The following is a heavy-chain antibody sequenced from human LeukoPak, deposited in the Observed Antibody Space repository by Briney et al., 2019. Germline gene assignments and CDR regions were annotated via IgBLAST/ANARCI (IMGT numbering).Heavy chain of an antibody. J-gene: IGHJ4*02. CDR1: GGSISSYY. CDR3: ARVSVTKPHFDY. V-gene: IGHV4-4*07. CDR2: IYTSGST. Sequence: SGTLSLTCTVSGGSISSYYWSWIRQPAGKGLEWIGRIYTSGSTNYNPSLKSRVTMSVDTSKNQFSLKLSSVTAADTAVYYCARVSVTKPHFDYWGQGTLVTVSS. D-gene: IGHD4-17*01.